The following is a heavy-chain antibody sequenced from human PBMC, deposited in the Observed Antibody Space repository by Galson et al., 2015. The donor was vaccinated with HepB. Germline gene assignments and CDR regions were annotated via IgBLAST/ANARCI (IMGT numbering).Heavy chain of an antibody. V-gene: IGHV4-4*07. J-gene: IGHJ4*02. Sequence: ETLSLTCTVSGGSISSYYWSWIRQPAGKGLEWIGRIYTSGSTNYNPSLKSRVTMSVDTSKNQFPLKLSSVTAADTAVYYCARSLFNDFWSGPKDYFDYWGQGTLVTVSS. CDR2: IYTSGST. D-gene: IGHD3-3*01. CDR3: ARSLFNDFWSGPKDYFDY. CDR1: GGSISSYY.